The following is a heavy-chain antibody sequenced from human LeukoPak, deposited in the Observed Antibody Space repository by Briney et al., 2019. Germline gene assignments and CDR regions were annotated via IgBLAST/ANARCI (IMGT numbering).Heavy chain of an antibody. V-gene: IGHV3-23*01. D-gene: IGHD5-24*01. Sequence: PGGSLRLSCAASGFTFSSDAINWVRQAPGKGLEWVSVISGNGVITEYADSVKGRFTISRDNSQSTVYLQMNSLRAEDTAVYYCARAADGSSFRVSYGFEYWGQGSLVTVSS. CDR3: ARAADGSSFRVSYGFEY. CDR1: GFTFSSDA. CDR2: ISGNGVIT. J-gene: IGHJ4*02.